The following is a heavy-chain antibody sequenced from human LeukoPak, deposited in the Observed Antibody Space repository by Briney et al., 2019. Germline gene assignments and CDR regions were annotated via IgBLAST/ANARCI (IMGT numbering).Heavy chain of an antibody. Sequence: MAGGSLRLSCAASGFTFTHAWMTWVRQAPGKGLEWVVHIKSKADGETADYAAPVKVRFFMSRDDSKATLYLQMNYLETEDTAVYYCTTDLGITMIRGVIVSWGQGTLVTVSS. CDR2: IKSKADGETA. J-gene: IGHJ4*02. D-gene: IGHD3-10*01. V-gene: IGHV3-15*01. CDR1: GFTFTHAW. CDR3: TTDLGITMIRGVIVS.